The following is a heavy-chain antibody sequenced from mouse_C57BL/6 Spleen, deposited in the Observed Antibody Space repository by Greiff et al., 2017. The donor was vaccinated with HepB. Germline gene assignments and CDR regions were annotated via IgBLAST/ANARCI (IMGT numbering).Heavy chain of an antibody. CDR1: GYTFTDYE. J-gene: IGHJ4*01. CDR2: IDPETGGT. V-gene: IGHV1-15*01. Sequence: VQRVESGAELVRPGASVTLSCKASGYTFTDYEMHWVKQTPVHGLEWIGAIDPETGGTAYNQKFKGEAILTADKSSSTAYMELRSLTSEDSAVYYCTKKENYDAMDYWGQGTSVTVSS. CDR3: TKKENYDAMDY.